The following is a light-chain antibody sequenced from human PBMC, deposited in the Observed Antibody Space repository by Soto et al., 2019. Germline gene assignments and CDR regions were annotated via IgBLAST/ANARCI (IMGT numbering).Light chain of an antibody. CDR3: CSYAGSYTSYV. V-gene: IGLV2-11*01. CDR2: DVS. CDR1: SSDVGGYNY. Sequence: QSRLTQPRSVSWSPGHSFTISCTGTSSDVGGYNYVSWYQQHPGKAPKLMIYDVSKRPSGVPDRFSGSKSGNTASLTISGLQAEDEADYYCCSYAGSYTSYVFGTGTKVTVL. J-gene: IGLJ1*01.